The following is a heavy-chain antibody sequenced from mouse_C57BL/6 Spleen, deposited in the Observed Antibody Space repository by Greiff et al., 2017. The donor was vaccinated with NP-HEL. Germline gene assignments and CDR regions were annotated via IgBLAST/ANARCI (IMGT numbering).Heavy chain of an antibody. J-gene: IGHJ4*01. Sequence: VQLQQSGPELVKPGASVKISCKASGYAFSSSWMNWVKQRPGKGLEWIGRIYPGDGDTNYNGKFKGKAKLTADKSSSTAYMQLSSLTSEDSAVYFCARRTLITTVVARDYAMDYWGQGTSVTVSS. CDR3: ARRTLITTVVARDYAMDY. V-gene: IGHV1-82*01. D-gene: IGHD1-1*01. CDR1: GYAFSSSW. CDR2: IYPGDGDT.